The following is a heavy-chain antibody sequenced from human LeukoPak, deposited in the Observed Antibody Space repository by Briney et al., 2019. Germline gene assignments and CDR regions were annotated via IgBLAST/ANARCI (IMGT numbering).Heavy chain of an antibody. CDR2: IYYSGST. D-gene: IGHD2-15*01. Sequence: PSETLSLTCTVSGGSISSYYWSWIWQPPGKGLEWIGYIYYSGSTYYNPSLKSRVTISVDTSKNQFSLKLSSVTAADTAVYYCARLPSYSLSPVSDYWGQGTLVTVSS. CDR1: GGSISSYY. V-gene: IGHV4-59*08. J-gene: IGHJ4*02. CDR3: ARLPSYSLSPVSDY.